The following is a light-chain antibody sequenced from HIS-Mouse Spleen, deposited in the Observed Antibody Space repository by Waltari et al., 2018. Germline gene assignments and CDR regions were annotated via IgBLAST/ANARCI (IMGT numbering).Light chain of an antibody. Sequence: SYVLTQPPSVSVAPGKTARITCGGNNIGSKSGHWYQQKPGQAPVLVVYEDSDRPSGIPERFSGSNSGNTATLTISRVEAGDEADYYCQVWDSSSDHVVFGGGTKLTVL. CDR3: QVWDSSSDHVV. CDR1: NIGSKS. J-gene: IGLJ2*01. CDR2: EDS. V-gene: IGLV3-21*03.